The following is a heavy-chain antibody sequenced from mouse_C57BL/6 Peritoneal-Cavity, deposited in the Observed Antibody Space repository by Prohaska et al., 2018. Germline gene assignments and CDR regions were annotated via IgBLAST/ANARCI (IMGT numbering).Heavy chain of an antibody. J-gene: IGHJ1*03. CDR1: GFTFSGFW. V-gene: IGHV11-2*01. D-gene: IGHD2-1*01. Sequence: EVQLLETGGGLVQPGGSRGLSCEGSGFTFSGFWMSWVRQPPGKTLEWIGDINSDGSAINYAPSIKDRFTSFRDNDKSTLYLQMSNVRSEDTATYFCMRYGNYWYFDVWGTGTTVTVSS. CDR3: MRYGNYWYFDV. CDR2: INSDGSAI.